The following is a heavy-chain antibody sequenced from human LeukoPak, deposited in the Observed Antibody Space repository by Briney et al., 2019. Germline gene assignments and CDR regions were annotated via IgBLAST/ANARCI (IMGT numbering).Heavy chain of an antibody. CDR3: ATSTGHLNY. V-gene: IGHV3-48*04. CDR1: GFTFSSYS. CDR2: ISSSSSTT. J-gene: IGHJ4*02. D-gene: IGHD2-2*01. Sequence: GGSLGLSCAASGFTFSSYSMNWVRQAPGKGLEWVSYISSSSSTTHYVDSVKGRFTISRDNAENSLYLQMNSLRAEDTAVFYCATSTGHLNYWGQGTLVTVSS.